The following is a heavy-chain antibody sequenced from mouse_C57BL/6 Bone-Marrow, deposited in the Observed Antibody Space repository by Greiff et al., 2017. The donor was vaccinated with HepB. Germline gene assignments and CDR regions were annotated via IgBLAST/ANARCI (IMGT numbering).Heavy chain of an antibody. CDR3: ASQLTGTPWFAY. D-gene: IGHD4-1*01. V-gene: IGHV3-6*01. CDR2: ISYDGSN. J-gene: IGHJ3*01. CDR1: GYSITSGYY. Sequence: EVQLQESGPGLVKPSQSLSLTCSVTGYSITSGYYWNWIRQFPGNKLEWMGYISYDGSNNYNPSLKNRISITRDTSKNQFFLKLNSVTTEDTATYYCASQLTGTPWFAYWGQGTLVTVSA.